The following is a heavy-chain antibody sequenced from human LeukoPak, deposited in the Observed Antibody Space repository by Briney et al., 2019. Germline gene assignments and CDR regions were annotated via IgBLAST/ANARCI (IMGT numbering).Heavy chain of an antibody. CDR2: INHSGST. J-gene: IGHJ4*02. D-gene: IGHD4-17*01. Sequence: SETLSLTCAVYGGSFSGYYWSWIRQPPGKGLEWIGEINHSGSTNYNPSLKSRVTISVDTSENQFSLKLSSVTAADTAVYYCARVSYYGDYGVDYWGQGTLVTVSS. CDR1: GGSFSGYY. V-gene: IGHV4-34*01. CDR3: ARVSYYGDYGVDY.